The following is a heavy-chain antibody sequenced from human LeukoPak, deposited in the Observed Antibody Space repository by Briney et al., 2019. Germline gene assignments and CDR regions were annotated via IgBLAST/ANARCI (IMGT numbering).Heavy chain of an antibody. V-gene: IGHV1-8*01. CDR1: GYTFTSYD. CDR2: MNPNSGNT. CDR3: ASRIAAAGSFDY. J-gene: IGHJ4*02. D-gene: IGHD6-13*01. Sequence: ASVKVSCKASGYTFTSYDINWVRQATGQGLEWMGWMNPNSGNTGYAQKFQGRVTMTRDTSISTAYMELSRLRSDDTAVYYCASRIAAAGSFDYWGQGTLVTVSS.